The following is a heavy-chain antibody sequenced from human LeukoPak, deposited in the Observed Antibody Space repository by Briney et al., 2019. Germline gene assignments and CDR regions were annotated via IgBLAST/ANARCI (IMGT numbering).Heavy chain of an antibody. CDR3: ARERSGVVVPAAIQRIGNWFDP. CDR2: IYHSGST. J-gene: IGHJ5*02. Sequence: SQTLSLTCTVSGGSISSGDYYWSWIRQPPGKGLEWIGYIYHSGSTYYNPSLKSRVTISVDRSKNQFSLKLSSVTAADTAVYYCARERSGVVVPAAIQRIGNWFDPWGQGTLVTVS. V-gene: IGHV4-30-2*01. D-gene: IGHD2-2*02. CDR1: GGSISSGDYY.